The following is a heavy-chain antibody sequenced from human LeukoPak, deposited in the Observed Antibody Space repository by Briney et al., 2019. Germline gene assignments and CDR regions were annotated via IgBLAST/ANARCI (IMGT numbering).Heavy chain of an antibody. J-gene: IGHJ6*03. CDR2: IYYSGST. D-gene: IGHD6-13*01. CDR3: ARELQQQPAPSYYYYYMDV. CDR1: GGSISSSSYY. Sequence: PSETLSLTCTVSGGSISSSSYYWGWIRQPPGKGLEWIGSIYYSGSTYYNPSLKSRVTISVDTSRNQFSLKLSSVTAADTAVYYCARELQQQPAPSYYYYYMDVWGKGTTVTISS. V-gene: IGHV4-39*02.